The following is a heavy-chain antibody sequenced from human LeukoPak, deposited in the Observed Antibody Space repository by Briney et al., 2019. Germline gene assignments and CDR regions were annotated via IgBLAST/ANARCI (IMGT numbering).Heavy chain of an antibody. CDR2: ISGSGGST. CDR3: AKDQGDYYDSSGYYLDAFDI. J-gene: IGHJ3*02. V-gene: IGHV3-23*01. CDR1: GFTFSSYA. D-gene: IGHD3-22*01. Sequence: GASLRLSCEASGFTFSSYARSWVRQAPGKGLEWVSAISGSGGSTYYADSVKGRFTISRDNSKNTLYLQMNSLRAEDTAVYYCAKDQGDYYDSSGYYLDAFDIWGQGTMVTVSS.